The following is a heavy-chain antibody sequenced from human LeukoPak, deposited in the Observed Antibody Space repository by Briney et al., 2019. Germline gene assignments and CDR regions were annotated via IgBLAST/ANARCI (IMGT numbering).Heavy chain of an antibody. CDR2: IYPGDSDT. D-gene: IGHD2-15*01. V-gene: IGHV5-51*01. Sequence: GESLKISCKGSGDSFTNYWIGWVRQMPGKGLEWMGIIYPGDSDTRYSPSFQGQVTISVDKSITTAYLQWGSLKASDTAMYYCARFVGACSGGSCYSDYWGQGTLVTVSS. CDR1: GDSFTNYW. CDR3: ARFVGACSGGSCYSDY. J-gene: IGHJ4*02.